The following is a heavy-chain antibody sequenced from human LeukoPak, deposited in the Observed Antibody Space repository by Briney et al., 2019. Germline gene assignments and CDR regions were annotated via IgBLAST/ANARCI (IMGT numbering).Heavy chain of an antibody. J-gene: IGHJ6*03. V-gene: IGHV1-69*01. CDR1: GGTFSSYA. Sequence: SPKVSCKASGGTFSSYAISWVRQAPGQGLEWMGRIIPIFGTANYAQKFQGRVTITADESTSTAYMELSSLRSEDTAVYYCARARGGGYCSGGSCSPSPYYYYYYYMDVWGKGTTVTVSS. D-gene: IGHD2-15*01. CDR3: ARARGGGYCSGGSCSPSPYYYYYYYMDV. CDR2: IIPIFGTA.